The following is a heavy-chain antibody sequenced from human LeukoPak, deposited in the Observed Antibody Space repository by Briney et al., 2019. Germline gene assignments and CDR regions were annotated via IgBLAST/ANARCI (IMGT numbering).Heavy chain of an antibody. CDR3: ARDVLR. D-gene: IGHD3-10*02. V-gene: IGHV3-30*03. Sequence: GGSLRLSCAASGFTFSNAWMSWVRQAPGKGLEWVTFISGDGRNIGYADSVKGRFTISRDNSKNALYLQMNSLRVEDTAMHYCARDVLRGGQGTLVTVSS. J-gene: IGHJ4*02. CDR2: ISGDGRNI. CDR1: GFTFSNAW.